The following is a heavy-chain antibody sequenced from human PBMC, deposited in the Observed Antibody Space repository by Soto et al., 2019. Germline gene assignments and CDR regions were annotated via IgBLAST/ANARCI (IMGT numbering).Heavy chain of an antibody. CDR2: MSGSGGST. Sequence: SXXLSCAASGFTFDDYDMSWVHQAPRKGLKWVSAMSGSGGSTNYADSVKGRFTISRDNSKNTLYLQMNSLRAEDNAVYYCAKDLTIFGVVIPPPGMDVWGQGTTVTVS. CDR3: AKDLTIFGVVIPPPGMDV. CDR1: GFTFDDYD. D-gene: IGHD3-3*01. V-gene: IGHV3-23*01. J-gene: IGHJ6*02.